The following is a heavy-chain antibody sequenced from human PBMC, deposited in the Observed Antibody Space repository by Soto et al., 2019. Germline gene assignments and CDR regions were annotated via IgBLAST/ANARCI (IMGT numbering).Heavy chain of an antibody. CDR2: ISYDGSNK. Sequence: GGSLRLSCVASGFTFSNYAMHWVRQAPGKGLEWVAVISYDGSNKYYADSVKGRFTISRDNSKNTLYLQMNSLRAEDTAVYYCARDGYSSAFDYWGQGTLVTVSS. D-gene: IGHD6-25*01. CDR3: ARDGYSSAFDY. CDR1: GFTFSNYA. J-gene: IGHJ4*02. V-gene: IGHV3-30-3*01.